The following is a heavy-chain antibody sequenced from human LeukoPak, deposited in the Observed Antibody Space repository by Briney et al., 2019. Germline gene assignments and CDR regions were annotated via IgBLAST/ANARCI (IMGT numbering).Heavy chain of an antibody. CDR2: VIPILGTS. J-gene: IGHJ6*03. CDR1: GYTFTNYH. Sequence: SVTVSCKASGYTFTNYHINWVRQAPGQGLEWMGGVIPILGTSNYAQKFQGRVTITTDESTSTAYMEVSSLRSEDTAVYFCAAIPARHSYYYYYMDVWGKGTTVTVSS. V-gene: IGHV1-69*16. D-gene: IGHD6-6*01. CDR3: AAIPARHSYYYYYMDV.